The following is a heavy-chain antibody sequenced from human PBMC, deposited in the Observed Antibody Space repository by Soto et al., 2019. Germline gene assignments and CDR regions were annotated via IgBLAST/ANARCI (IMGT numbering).Heavy chain of an antibody. V-gene: IGHV1-2*02. J-gene: IGHJ6*03. Sequence: QVQLVQSGAEVKKPGASVTVSCKASGYRFXXXXXXXXXXXXXXXXXWMGWMNPNSGDTKYAQKFKGRVTMTRDTSVRTAFMELNWLKSDDTAVYYCARESGGATATLDYYYFYMDVWGIGTTVTVSS. CDR3: ARESGGATATLDYYYFYMDV. CDR2: MNPNSGDT. CDR1: GYRFXXXX. D-gene: IGHD5-12*01.